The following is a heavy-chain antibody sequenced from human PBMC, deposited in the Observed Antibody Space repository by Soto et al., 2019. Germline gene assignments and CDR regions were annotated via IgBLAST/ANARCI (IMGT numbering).Heavy chain of an antibody. Sequence: PGGSLRLSCAASGFTFSSYGMHWVRQAPGKGLEWVAVISYDGSNKYYADSVKGRFTISRDNSKNTLYLQMNSLRAEDTAVYYCAKDWEGSSSWYGNYYYYGMGVWGQGTTVTVS. CDR2: ISYDGSNK. J-gene: IGHJ6*02. D-gene: IGHD6-13*01. CDR3: AKDWEGSSSWYGNYYYYGMGV. CDR1: GFTFSSYG. V-gene: IGHV3-30*18.